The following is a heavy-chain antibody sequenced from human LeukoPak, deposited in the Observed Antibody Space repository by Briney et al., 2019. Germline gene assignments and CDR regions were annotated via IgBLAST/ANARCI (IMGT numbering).Heavy chain of an antibody. Sequence: GESLKISCKGSGYSFSNYWIGWVGQMPGKGLEWMGVIYPGDSDTRYSPSFQGQVTISADKSISTAYLQWSSLKASDNAMYYCARLGKLGVTVRYYSYYMDVWGKGTTVTVSS. CDR3: ARLGKLGVTVRYYSYYMDV. V-gene: IGHV5-51*01. CDR1: GYSFSNYW. D-gene: IGHD2/OR15-2a*01. CDR2: IYPGDSDT. J-gene: IGHJ6*03.